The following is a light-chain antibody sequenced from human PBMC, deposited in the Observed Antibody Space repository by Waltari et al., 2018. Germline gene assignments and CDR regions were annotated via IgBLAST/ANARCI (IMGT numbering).Light chain of an antibody. CDR1: SSDVGLYNR. CDR2: EVT. CDR3: ASHSNATAVL. V-gene: IGLV2-18*02. Sequence: QSALAQPPSVSGSPGQSVTISCTGTSSDVGLYNRVSWYQQPPGTAPKVMIYEVTNRPSGVPDRFSGAKSGNAASRTISGLQPGDEAHYFCASHSNATAVLFGGGTKVTVL. J-gene: IGLJ2*01.